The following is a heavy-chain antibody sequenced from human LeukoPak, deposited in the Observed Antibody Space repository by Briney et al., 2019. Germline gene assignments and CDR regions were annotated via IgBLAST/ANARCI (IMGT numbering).Heavy chain of an antibody. Sequence: SETLSLTCAVYGGSFSEYYWSWIYQPPGKGLEWIGEINHSGSTNYNPSLESRVTISVDTSKKQFSLKLSSVTAADTAVYYCAISTPGGNGDYWGQGTLVTASS. D-gene: IGHD4-23*01. V-gene: IGHV4-34*01. CDR2: INHSGST. CDR3: AISTPGGNGDY. J-gene: IGHJ4*02. CDR1: GGSFSEYY.